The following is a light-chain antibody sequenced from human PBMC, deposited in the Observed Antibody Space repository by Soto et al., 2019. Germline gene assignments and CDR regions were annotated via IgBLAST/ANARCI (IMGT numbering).Light chain of an antibody. CDR2: DAS. J-gene: IGKJ5*01. CDR3: QQRQYWPPIT. Sequence: EIVLTQSPFTRSLSPWEIYSLSCRASQSVSNSYLAWYQQKPGQAPRLLIYDASYRATGIPARFIGSGSGTDFTLTISSLEPEDFAVYYCQQRQYWPPITFGQGTRLEIK. CDR1: QSVSNSY. V-gene: IGKV3-11*01.